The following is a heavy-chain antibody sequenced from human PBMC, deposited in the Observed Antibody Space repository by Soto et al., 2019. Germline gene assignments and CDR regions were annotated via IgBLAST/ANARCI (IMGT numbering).Heavy chain of an antibody. Sequence: QITLKESGPTLVKPTQTLTLTCTFSGFSVSSSEVGVGWIRQPAGKALEWLALMYWDGDKRYSPFLKGRLTITKDTSKNQVVLTMTNMDPVDTATYYCAHKGGRGAGMDVWGQGTTVTVS. D-gene: IGHD2-15*01. J-gene: IGHJ6*02. CDR3: AHKGGRGAGMDV. V-gene: IGHV2-5*02. CDR2: MYWDGDK. CDR1: GFSVSSSEVG.